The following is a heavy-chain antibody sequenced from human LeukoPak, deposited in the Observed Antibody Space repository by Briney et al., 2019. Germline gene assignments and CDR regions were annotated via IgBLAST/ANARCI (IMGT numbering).Heavy chain of an antibody. CDR3: ARVIIVGATGI. Sequence: PGGSLRLSCAASGFTFSSYQMKCLRQAPGKALEWVSYITSGGSTVYYADSVKGRFTISRDNAKNSLYLQMNSLRAEDTAVYYCARVIIVGATGIWGQGTMVTVSS. CDR2: ITSGGSTV. V-gene: IGHV3-48*03. CDR1: GFTFSSYQ. J-gene: IGHJ3*02. D-gene: IGHD1-26*01.